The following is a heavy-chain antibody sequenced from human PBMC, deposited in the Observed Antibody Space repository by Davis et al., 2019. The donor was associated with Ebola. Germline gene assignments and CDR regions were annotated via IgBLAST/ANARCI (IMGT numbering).Heavy chain of an antibody. CDR3: AREMYATGHASDI. V-gene: IGHV1-2*06. CDR2: VNCRSGVT. D-gene: IGHD1-14*01. CDR1: GYTFVDHY. Sequence: ASVKVSCKASGYTFVDHYVHWVRHAPGQGFEWMGRVNCRSGVTDLAQNFQGRVTMTRDTFINTAYMEMRSLTSDDTALYYCAREMYATGHASDIWGQGTMVTVSS. J-gene: IGHJ3*02.